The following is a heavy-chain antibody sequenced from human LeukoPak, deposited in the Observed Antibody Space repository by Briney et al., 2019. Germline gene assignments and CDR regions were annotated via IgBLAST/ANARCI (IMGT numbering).Heavy chain of an antibody. D-gene: IGHD4/OR15-4a*01. CDR2: ISSSTLTI. V-gene: IGHV3-48*01. Sequence: GGSLRLSCAASGFTFSSYSMNWVRQAPGKGLEWVSLISSSTLTIYYADSVKGRFTISRDNAKNSVYLQMNSLRAEDTAVYYCARRAGAYSHPYDYWGQGTLVTVSS. CDR3: ARRAGAYSHPYDY. J-gene: IGHJ4*02. CDR1: GFTFSSYS.